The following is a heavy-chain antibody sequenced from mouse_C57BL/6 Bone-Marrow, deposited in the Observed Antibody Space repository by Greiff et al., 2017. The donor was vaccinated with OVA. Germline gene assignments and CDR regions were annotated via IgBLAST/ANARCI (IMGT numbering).Heavy chain of an antibody. CDR3: ARGGYDGYYNYFDY. CDR1: GYTFTNYW. J-gene: IGHJ2*01. CDR2: IYPGGGYT. V-gene: IGHV1-63*01. D-gene: IGHD2-3*01. Sequence: LQESGAELVRPGTSVKMSCKASGYTFTNYWIGWAKQRPGHGLEWIGDIYPGGGYTNYNEKFKGKATLTADKSSSTAYMQFSSLTSEDSAIYYCARGGYDGYYNYFDYWGQGTTLTVSS.